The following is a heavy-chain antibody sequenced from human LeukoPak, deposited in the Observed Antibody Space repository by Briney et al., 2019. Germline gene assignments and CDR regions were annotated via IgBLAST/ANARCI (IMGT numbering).Heavy chain of an antibody. CDR2: INPNSGST. CDR3: ARVRDGYNDAYDI. V-gene: IGHV1-18*01. Sequence: ASVKVSCTASGYTFTSYGISWVRQAPGQGLEWMGWINPNSGSTSYAQKFQGRVTMTRDMSTSTVYMELSSLRSEDTAVYYCARVRDGYNDAYDIWGQGTMVTVPS. D-gene: IGHD5-24*01. CDR1: GYTFTSYG. J-gene: IGHJ3*02.